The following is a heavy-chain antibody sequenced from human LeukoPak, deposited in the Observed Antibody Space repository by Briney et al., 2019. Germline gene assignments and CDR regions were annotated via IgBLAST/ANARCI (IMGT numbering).Heavy chain of an antibody. J-gene: IGHJ5*01. Sequence: GGPLRLSFAASGFTFSSYAMSWVGQAPGKGQEWVSAISGSGGSTYYADSVKGRFTISRGNSKNTLYMQMNSLRAEDTAVYYCAKPRDGYRPVMTTIRSCGERALGTVSS. D-gene: IGHD5-24*01. CDR2: ISGSGGST. CDR1: GFTFSSYA. CDR3: AKPRDGYRPVMTTIRS. V-gene: IGHV3-23*01.